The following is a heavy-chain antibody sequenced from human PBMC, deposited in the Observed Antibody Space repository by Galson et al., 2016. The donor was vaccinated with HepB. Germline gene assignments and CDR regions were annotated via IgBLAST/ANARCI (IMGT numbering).Heavy chain of an antibody. CDR3: ATGIRNLLYSDY. CDR2: MNTNSANT. D-gene: IGHD1-14*01. V-gene: IGHV1-8*01. J-gene: IGHJ4*02. Sequence: SVKVSCQASGYTFSNNNITWVRQAPGQGLEWMGWMNTNSANTCDAQKFQGSVTMTRNTSIRTAFMELSRLTSEDTARYHCATGIRNLLYSDYWAQGTLVTVSS. CDR1: GYTFSNNN.